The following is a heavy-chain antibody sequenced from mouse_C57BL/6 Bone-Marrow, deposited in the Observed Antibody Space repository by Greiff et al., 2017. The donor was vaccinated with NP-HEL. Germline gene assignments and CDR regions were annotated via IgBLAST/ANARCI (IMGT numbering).Heavy chain of an antibody. CDR1: GFTFTDYY. CDR2: IRNKANGYTT. J-gene: IGHJ3*01. D-gene: IGHD2-4*01. CDR3: ARYDYDPFAY. V-gene: IGHV7-3*01. Sequence: EVQLQQSGGGLVQPGGSLSLSCAASGFTFTDYYMSWVRQPPGKALEWLGFIRNKANGYTTEYSASVKGRFTISRDNSQSILYLQMNALRAEDSATYYCARYDYDPFAYWGQGTLVTVSA.